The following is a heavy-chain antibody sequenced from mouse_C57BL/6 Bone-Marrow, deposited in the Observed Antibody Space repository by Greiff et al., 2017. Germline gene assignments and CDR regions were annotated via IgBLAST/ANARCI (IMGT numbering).Heavy chain of an antibody. Sequence: VQLQQSGPELVKPGASVKISCKASGYSFTGYYMNWVKQSPEKSLEWIGEINPSTGGTTYNQKFKAKATLTVDKSSSTAYMQLKSLTSEDSAVYYCARQLSTDYGNYDNYFDYWGQGTTLTVSS. CDR3: ARQLSTDYGNYDNYFDY. J-gene: IGHJ2*01. V-gene: IGHV1-42*01. D-gene: IGHD2-1*01. CDR1: GYSFTGYY. CDR2: INPSTGGT.